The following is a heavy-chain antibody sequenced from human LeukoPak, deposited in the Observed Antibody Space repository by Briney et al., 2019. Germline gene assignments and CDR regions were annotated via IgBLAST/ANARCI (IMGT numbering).Heavy chain of an antibody. D-gene: IGHD3-22*01. Sequence: GGSLRLSCAASGFTFSSYWMHWVRQAPGKGLVWVSRINSDGSSTSYADSVKGRFTISRDNAKNTLYLQMNSLRAEDTAVYYCARGIVVTKYYYYMDVWGKGTTVTVSS. CDR3: ARGIVVTKYYYYMDV. CDR2: INSDGSST. J-gene: IGHJ6*03. V-gene: IGHV3-74*01. CDR1: GFTFSSYW.